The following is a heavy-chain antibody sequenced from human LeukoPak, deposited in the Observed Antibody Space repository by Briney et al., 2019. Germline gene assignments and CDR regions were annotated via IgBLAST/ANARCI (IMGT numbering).Heavy chain of an antibody. D-gene: IGHD1-7*01. J-gene: IGHJ5*02. V-gene: IGHV4-4*07. CDR1: GASISNYY. Sequence: KPSETLSLTCTVSGASISNYYWTWIRQPARKGLEWIGRIHTSGSTDYNPSLKSRVTMSIDTPQSQFSLKLTSVTAADTAVYYCARYGTPSYVWNYGPSHNWFDPWGRGTLVIVSS. CDR3: ARYGTPSYVWNYGPSHNWFDP. CDR2: IHTSGST.